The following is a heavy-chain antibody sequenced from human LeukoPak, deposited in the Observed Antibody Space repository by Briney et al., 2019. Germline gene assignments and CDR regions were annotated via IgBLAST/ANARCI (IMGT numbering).Heavy chain of an antibody. D-gene: IGHD4-17*01. CDR2: IYTTGNT. J-gene: IGHJ6*03. CDR3: ARDSQDYADDLVYYYYYMDV. V-gene: IGHV4-61*09. CDR1: GGSVISGCYY. Sequence: PSETLSLTCTVSGGSVISGCYYWSWIRQPAGKGLEWIGHIYTTGNTNYNPSLKSRVTIPIDTSKNQFSLKLSSVTAADSARYFCARDSQDYADDLVYYYYYMDVWGKGTTVTVSS.